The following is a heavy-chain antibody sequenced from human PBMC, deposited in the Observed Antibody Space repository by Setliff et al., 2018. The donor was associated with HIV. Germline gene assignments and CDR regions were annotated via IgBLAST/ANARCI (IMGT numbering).Heavy chain of an antibody. D-gene: IGHD2-8*01. CDR2: IIPNSGGT. CDR3: ATKIYCTNGICLDAFDI. J-gene: IGHJ3*02. CDR1: GYTFTGYF. Sequence: GASVKVSCKASGYTFTGYFIHWVRQAPGQRLEWMGRIIPNSGGTNYAQKFQGRVTMTRDTSITTAYMELSRLRSDDTAVYYCATKIYCTNGICLDAFDIWGQGTMVTVSS. V-gene: IGHV1-2*06.